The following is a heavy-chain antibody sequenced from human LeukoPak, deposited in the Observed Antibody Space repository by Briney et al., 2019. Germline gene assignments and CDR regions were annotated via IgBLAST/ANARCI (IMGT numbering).Heavy chain of an antibody. CDR1: GGSISSGGYS. CDR3: ARAHYYDSSGYYYYFDY. V-gene: IGHV4-30-2*01. CDR2: IYHSGST. D-gene: IGHD3-22*01. J-gene: IGHJ4*02. Sequence: SQTLSLTCAVSGGSISSGGYSWSWIRQPPGKGLEWIGYIYHSGSTYYNPSLKSRVTISVDRSKNQFSLKLSSVTAAGTAVYYCARAHYYDSSGYYYYFDYWGQGTLVTVSS.